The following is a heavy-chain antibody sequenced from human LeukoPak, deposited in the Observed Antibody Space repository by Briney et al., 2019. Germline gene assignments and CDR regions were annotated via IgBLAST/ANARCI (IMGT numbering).Heavy chain of an antibody. V-gene: IGHV4-39*01. CDR1: GGSISSSRYY. Sequence: SETLSLTCTVSGGSISSSRYYWGWIRQPPGKGLEWIGSIYYTGSTYYNPSLKSRVTISVDTSKNQFSLKLSSVTAADTAVYYCARAGSSWYYWFDPWGQGTLVTVSS. D-gene: IGHD6-13*01. CDR3: ARAGSSWYYWFDP. J-gene: IGHJ5*02. CDR2: IYYTGST.